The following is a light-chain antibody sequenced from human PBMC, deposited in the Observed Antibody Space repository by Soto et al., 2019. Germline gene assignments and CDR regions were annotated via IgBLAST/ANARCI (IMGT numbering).Light chain of an antibody. CDR2: EVI. CDR1: SSDVGGYNY. V-gene: IGLV2-8*01. J-gene: IGLJ3*02. CDR3: SSYAGNNNLV. Sequence: QSALTQPPSASGSPGQSVTISCTGTSSDVGGYNYVSWYQQHPGKAPKLMIYEVIKRPSGVPDRFSGSKSGNTASLTVSGLQAEDEADYYCSSYAGNNNLVFGGGTKLT.